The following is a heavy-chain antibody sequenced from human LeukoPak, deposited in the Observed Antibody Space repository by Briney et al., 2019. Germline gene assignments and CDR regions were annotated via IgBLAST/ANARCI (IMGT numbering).Heavy chain of an antibody. Sequence: GGSLRLSCAASGFIFDDYAMHWVRQAPGKGLEWVSLITWNGGSTYYADSVKGRFTISRDNSKNTLYLQMNSLRAEDTAVYYCARDPAVGGMYYFDYWGQGTLVTVSS. CDR1: GFIFDDYA. D-gene: IGHD6-19*01. V-gene: IGHV3-43D*03. CDR2: ITWNGGST. J-gene: IGHJ4*02. CDR3: ARDPAVGGMYYFDY.